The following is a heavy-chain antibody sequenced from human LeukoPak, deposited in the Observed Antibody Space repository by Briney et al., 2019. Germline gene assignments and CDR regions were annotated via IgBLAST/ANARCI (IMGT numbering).Heavy chain of an antibody. Sequence: SETLSLTCAVSGGSIDSSSYYWGWIRQPPGKGLEWIGSIFRTGSTYYSASLKSRVSISVDTSKNHIALKLTSVTASDAAVYFCARRVGFYGSGSLNYFDPWGQGILVSVS. CDR1: GGSIDSSSYY. J-gene: IGHJ5*01. CDR2: IFRTGST. CDR3: ARRVGFYGSGSLNYFDP. V-gene: IGHV4-39*02. D-gene: IGHD3-10*01.